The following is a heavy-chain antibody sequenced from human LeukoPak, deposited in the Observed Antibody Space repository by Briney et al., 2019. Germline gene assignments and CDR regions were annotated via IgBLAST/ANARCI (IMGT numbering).Heavy chain of an antibody. V-gene: IGHV4-31*03. CDR1: GGSISSDGYY. Sequence: PSQTLSLTCTVSGGSISSDGYYWSWIRQHPGKGLEWIGYIYYSGSTYYNPSLKSRVTISVDTSKNQFSLKLSSVTAADTAVYYCARDRGPYSSSCSFDYWGQGTLVTVSS. D-gene: IGHD6-13*01. CDR2: IYYSGST. CDR3: ARDRGPYSSSCSFDY. J-gene: IGHJ4*02.